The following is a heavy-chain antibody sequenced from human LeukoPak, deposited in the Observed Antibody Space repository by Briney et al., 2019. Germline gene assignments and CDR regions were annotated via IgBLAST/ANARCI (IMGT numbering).Heavy chain of an antibody. J-gene: IGHJ4*02. CDR3: ARDQPGGLWHFDY. CDR1: GFTFTSSA. V-gene: IGHV1-58*01. D-gene: IGHD1-14*01. Sequence: SVKVSCKASGFTFTSSAVQWVRQARGQRLEWIGWIVVGSGNTNYAQKFQERVIITRDTSASTAYMELSSLRSEDTAVYYCARDQPGGLWHFDYWGQGTLVTVSS. CDR2: IVVGSGNT.